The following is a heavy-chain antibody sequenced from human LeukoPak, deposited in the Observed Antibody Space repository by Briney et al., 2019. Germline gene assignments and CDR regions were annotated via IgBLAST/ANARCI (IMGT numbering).Heavy chain of an antibody. CDR2: INHSGST. J-gene: IGHJ6*03. CDR3: ARGTSYLPSYSSSIWYYYYYMDV. D-gene: IGHD6-13*01. V-gene: IGHV4-34*01. Sequence: PSETLSLTCAVYGGSFSGYYWSWIRQPPGKGLEWIGEINHSGSTNYNPSLKSRVTISVDTSKNQFSLKLSSVTAADTAVYYCARGTSYLPSYSSSIWYYYYYMDVWGKGTTVTVSS. CDR1: GGSFSGYY.